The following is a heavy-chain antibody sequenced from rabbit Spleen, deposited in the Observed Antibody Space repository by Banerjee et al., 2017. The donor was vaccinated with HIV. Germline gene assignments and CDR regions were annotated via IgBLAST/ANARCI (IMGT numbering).Heavy chain of an antibody. CDR1: GVSFSSSSY. V-gene: IGHV1S45*01. Sequence: QEQLEESGGGLVKPGASLTLTCTASGVSFSSSSYMCWVRQAPGKGLEWIACIDTGSSGFTYFAAWAKGRFTCSKTSSTTVTLQVTRLTAADTATYFCARDAGTSFSTYGMDLWGQGTLVTVS. CDR2: IDTGSSGFT. CDR3: ARDAGTSFSTYGMDL. J-gene: IGHJ6*01. D-gene: IGHD4-2*01.